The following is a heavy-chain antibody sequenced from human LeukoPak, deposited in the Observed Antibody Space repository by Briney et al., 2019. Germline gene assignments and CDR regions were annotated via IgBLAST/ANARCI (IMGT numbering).Heavy chain of an antibody. D-gene: IGHD3-22*01. CDR2: IDPSDSYT. CDR1: GYSFSSYW. Sequence: GESLRISCKGSGYSFSSYWISWVRQMPGKGLEWMGRIDPSDSYTDYSPSFQSHVTISTDKSISTAYLQWSSLEASDTAMYYCAGKGIVVGAFDIWGQGTMVTVSS. V-gene: IGHV5-10-1*01. CDR3: AGKGIVVGAFDI. J-gene: IGHJ3*02.